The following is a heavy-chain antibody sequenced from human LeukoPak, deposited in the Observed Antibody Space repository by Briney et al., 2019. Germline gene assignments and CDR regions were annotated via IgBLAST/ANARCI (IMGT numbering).Heavy chain of an antibody. V-gene: IGHV4-39*07. J-gene: IGHJ5*02. D-gene: IGHD6-19*01. CDR1: GGSISSSSYY. Sequence: KPSETLSLTCTVSGGSISSSSYYWGWIRQPPGKGLEWIGSIYYSGSTYYNPSLKSRVTISVDTSKNQFSLKLSSVTAADTAVYCCAREGASGQWLVIGAEYNWFDPWGQGTLVTVSS. CDR3: AREGASGQWLVIGAEYNWFDP. CDR2: IYYSGST.